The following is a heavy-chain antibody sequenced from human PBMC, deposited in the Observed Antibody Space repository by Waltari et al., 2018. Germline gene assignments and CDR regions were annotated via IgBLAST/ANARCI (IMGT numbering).Heavy chain of an antibody. D-gene: IGHD2-21*02. J-gene: IGHJ4*02. CDR2: INPNRGGT. CDR1: GYTFTGDY. V-gene: IGHV1-2*06. Sequence: QVQLVQSGAAVKKPGASVKVSCKASGYTFTGDYIHWRRQAPGQGLEWMGRINPNRGGTNYAQKFQGRVTMTRDTSISTAYMELSRLRSDDTAVYYCARGAGGNSGRSIGYWGQGTLVTVSS. CDR3: ARGAGGNSGRSIGY.